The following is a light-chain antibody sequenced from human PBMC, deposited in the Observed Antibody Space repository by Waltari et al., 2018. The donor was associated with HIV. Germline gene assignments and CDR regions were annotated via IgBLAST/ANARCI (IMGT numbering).Light chain of an antibody. V-gene: IGLV2-18*02. J-gene: IGLJ3*02. Sequence: QSALTQPPSVSGSPGQSVTISCTGTSSDVGSYNRVSWYQQPPGTAPKLMIYEVTNRPSGVPVRFSGSKSGNTASLTISGLQAEDEAHYYCSSYSSSSTWVFGGGTKLTVL. CDR1: SSDVGSYNR. CDR3: SSYSSSSTWV. CDR2: EVT.